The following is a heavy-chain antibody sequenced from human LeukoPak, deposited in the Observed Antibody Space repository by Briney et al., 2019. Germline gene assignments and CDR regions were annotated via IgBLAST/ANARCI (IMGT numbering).Heavy chain of an antibody. D-gene: IGHD1-26*01. CDR3: ARDQIMGNTSYNWFEP. Sequence: DSVEVSCKASGYTFTGYYMHWVRRAPGQGLEWMGWINPNNGDTKYAQKFQGRVTMTTDTSISTAYMELSRLKSDDTAVYYCARDQIMGNTSYNWFEPWGQGTQVTVSS. V-gene: IGHV1-2*02. J-gene: IGHJ5*02. CDR2: INPNNGDT. CDR1: GYTFTGYY.